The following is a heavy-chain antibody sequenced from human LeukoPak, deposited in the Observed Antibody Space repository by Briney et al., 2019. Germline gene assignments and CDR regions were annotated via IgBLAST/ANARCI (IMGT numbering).Heavy chain of an antibody. D-gene: IGHD6-13*01. J-gene: IGHJ3*02. CDR3: AIHYSSSWFDAFDI. Sequence: SVKVSCKSSVATFSSYAISWVRHAPGQGLGWMGRIIPILGIANHAQKFHGRVTITADKSTSTAYMELSRLRSEDTAVYFCAIHYSSSWFDAFDIWGQGTMVTVSS. CDR2: IIPILGIA. CDR1: VATFSSYA. V-gene: IGHV1-69*04.